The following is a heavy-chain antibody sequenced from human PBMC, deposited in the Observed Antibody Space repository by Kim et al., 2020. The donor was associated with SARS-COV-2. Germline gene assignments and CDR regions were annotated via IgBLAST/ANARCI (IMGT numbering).Heavy chain of an antibody. D-gene: IGHD3-3*01. CDR2: SSSSSSTI. J-gene: IGHJ6*02. CDR3: ARFGMVRTGGYGMDV. Sequence: GGSLRLSCAASGFTFSSYSMNWVRQAPGKGLEWVSYSSSSSSTIYYADSVKGRFTISRDNAKNSLYLQMNSLRAEDTAVYYCARFGMVRTGGYGMDVWGQGTTVTVSS. CDR1: GFTFSSYS. V-gene: IGHV3-48*04.